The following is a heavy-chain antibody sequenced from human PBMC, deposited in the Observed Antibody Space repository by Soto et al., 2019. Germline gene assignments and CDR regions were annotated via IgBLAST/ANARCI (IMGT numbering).Heavy chain of an antibody. Sequence: QIQLVQSGAEVKKPGASVKVSCKASGYNFFDYGVSWVRQAPGKGLEWMGWVSPKSGNTDFARKVQGRVTMTADTSTNTAYLELRGLRSDDTAVYYCARGRTVSSIGPLLVWGQGTLVSVSS. CDR3: ARGRTVSSIGPLLV. J-gene: IGHJ1*01. CDR2: VSPKSGNT. V-gene: IGHV1-18*01. CDR1: GYNFFDYG. D-gene: IGHD1-1*01.